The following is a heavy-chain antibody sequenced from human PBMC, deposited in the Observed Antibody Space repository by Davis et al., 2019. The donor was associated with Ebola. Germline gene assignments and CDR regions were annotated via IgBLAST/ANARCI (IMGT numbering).Heavy chain of an antibody. CDR2: ISAYNGNT. J-gene: IGHJ4*02. D-gene: IGHD6-13*01. CDR3: ARDQGAAGMKGPYYFDY. CDR1: GYTFTTYD. V-gene: IGHV1-18*01. Sequence: AASVKVSCKASGYTFTTYDINWVRQAPGQGLEWMGWISAYNGNTNYAQKLQGRVTMTTDTSTSTAYMDLRSLRSDDTAVYYCARDQGAAGMKGPYYFDYWGQGTLVTVSS.